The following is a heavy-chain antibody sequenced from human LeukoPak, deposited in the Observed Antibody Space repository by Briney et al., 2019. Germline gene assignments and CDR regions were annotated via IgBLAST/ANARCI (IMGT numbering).Heavy chain of an antibody. Sequence: ASVKVSCKASGYTFTSYGISWVRQAPGQGLEWMGWINPNSGGTNYAQKFQGRVTMTRDTSISTAYMELSRLRSDDTAVYYCARDSEEMDTGYYYMDVWGKGTTVTVSS. J-gene: IGHJ6*03. CDR3: ARDSEEMDTGYYYMDV. CDR1: GYTFTSYG. V-gene: IGHV1-2*02. D-gene: IGHD5-24*01. CDR2: INPNSGGT.